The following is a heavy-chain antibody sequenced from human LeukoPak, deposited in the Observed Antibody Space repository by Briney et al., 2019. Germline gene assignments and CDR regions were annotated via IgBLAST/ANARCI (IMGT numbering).Heavy chain of an antibody. CDR1: GVSISSDY. D-gene: IGHD5-18*01. CDR2: IHYSGNT. CDR3: ARSRSGYGSNWFDP. J-gene: IGHJ5*02. V-gene: IGHV4-59*13. Sequence: SETLSLTCSVSGVSISSDYWSWIRQPPGKGLEWIGYIHYSGNTNYNPSLKGRLTISVDTSKNQFSLRLTSVTAADTAVYYCARSRSGYGSNWFDPWGQGTLVTVSS.